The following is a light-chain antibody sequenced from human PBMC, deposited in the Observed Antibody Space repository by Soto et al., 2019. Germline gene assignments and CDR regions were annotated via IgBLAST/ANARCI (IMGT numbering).Light chain of an antibody. CDR1: SSDVGYYNY. Sequence: QSALTQPPSASGSTGQSVTISCTGTSSDVGYYNYVSWYQHHPGKAPKLMIFEVSKRPSGVPDRFSGSKSGNTASLTVSGLQAEDEADYYCSSYAGSKNFVFGPGTKLTVL. J-gene: IGLJ1*01. CDR3: SSYAGSKNFV. CDR2: EVS. V-gene: IGLV2-8*01.